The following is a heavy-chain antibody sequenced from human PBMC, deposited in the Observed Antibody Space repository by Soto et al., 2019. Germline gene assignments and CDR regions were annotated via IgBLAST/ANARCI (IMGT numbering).Heavy chain of an antibody. Sequence: GSLRLSCAASGFTFSSYSMNWVRQAPGKGLEWVSSISSSSSYIYYADSVKGRFTISRDNAKNSLYLQMNSLRAEDTAVYYCATEGITGTTLRFDPWGQGTLVTVSS. J-gene: IGHJ5*02. CDR3: ATEGITGTTLRFDP. V-gene: IGHV3-21*01. CDR1: GFTFSSYS. CDR2: ISSSSSYI. D-gene: IGHD1-7*01.